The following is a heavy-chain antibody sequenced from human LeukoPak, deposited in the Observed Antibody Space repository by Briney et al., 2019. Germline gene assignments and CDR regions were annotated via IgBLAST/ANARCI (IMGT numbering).Heavy chain of an antibody. CDR2: ISYDGSNK. CDR1: GFTFSSYA. V-gene: IGHV3-30-3*01. J-gene: IGHJ4*02. D-gene: IGHD3-16*02. Sequence: PGRSLRLSCAASGFTFSSYAMHLVRQAPGKGLEWVAVISYDGSNKYYADSVKGRFTISRDNSKNTLYLQMNSLRAEDTAVYYCARGGYDYVWGSYRHYYFDYWGQGTLVTVSS. CDR3: ARGGYDYVWGSYRHYYFDY.